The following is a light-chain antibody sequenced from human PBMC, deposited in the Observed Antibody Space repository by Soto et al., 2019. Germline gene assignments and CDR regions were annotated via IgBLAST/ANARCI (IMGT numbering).Light chain of an antibody. V-gene: IGKV3-15*01. J-gene: IGKJ5*01. Sequence: EIVMTQSPATLSVSPGERGTLSCRASQSVSSNLAWYQQKPGQAPRLLIHGATTRAAGIPARFSGSGSGAEFTLTISSLQSEDFAFYYCQQYNTWPIPFGQGTRLEIK. CDR2: GAT. CDR1: QSVSSN. CDR3: QQYNTWPIP.